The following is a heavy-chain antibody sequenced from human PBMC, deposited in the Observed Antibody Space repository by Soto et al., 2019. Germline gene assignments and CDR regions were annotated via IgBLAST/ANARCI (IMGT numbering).Heavy chain of an antibody. CDR1: GYTFTSYC. V-gene: IGHV1-18*01. CDR2: INVYNGNT. Sequence: GSSVNVSCKASGYTFTSYCISWVRQAPGQGLEWMGWINVYNGNTNYAQKLQGRVTMTTDTSTSTAYLDLRSLRSDDTAAYFCARDTSRGEYDYWGQGTLVTVSS. CDR3: ARDTSRGEYDY. D-gene: IGHD3-10*01. J-gene: IGHJ4*02.